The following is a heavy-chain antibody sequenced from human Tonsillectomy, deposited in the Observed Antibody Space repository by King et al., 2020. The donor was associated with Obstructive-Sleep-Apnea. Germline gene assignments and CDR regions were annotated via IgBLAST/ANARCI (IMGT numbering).Heavy chain of an antibody. CDR1: GGSISSSDFY. Sequence: VQLQESGPGLVKPSQTLSLTCTVSGGSISSSDFYWSWIRQPPGKGLEWVGCIFYNGSTSYNPSLKRRIAISVGTSKKEFFLNLRSATAADTAVYYCARGSDELWERGTLVTVSS. CDR2: IFYNGST. V-gene: IGHV4-30-4*01. J-gene: IGHJ2*01. CDR3: ARGSDEL.